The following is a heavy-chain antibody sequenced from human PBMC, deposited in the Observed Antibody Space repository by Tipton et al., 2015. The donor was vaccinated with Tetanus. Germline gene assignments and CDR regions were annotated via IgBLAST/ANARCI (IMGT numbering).Heavy chain of an antibody. CDR2: IYHNGNV. D-gene: IGHD3-9*01. Sequence: QLVQSGGGLVQPGGSLRLSCAASGFTFSTYGMTWVRQAPGKGLEWIGEIYHNGNVNYNPSLQRRVTLSVDKSENQFFLKVNSVTAADTAVYYCAAAVSTGTDDAFDIWGQGTMVTVSS. CDR3: AAAVSTGTDDAFDI. V-gene: IGHV4-4*02. CDR1: GFTFSTYG. J-gene: IGHJ3*02.